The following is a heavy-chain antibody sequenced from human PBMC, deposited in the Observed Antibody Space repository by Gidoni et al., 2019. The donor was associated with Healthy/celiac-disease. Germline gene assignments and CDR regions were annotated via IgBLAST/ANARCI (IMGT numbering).Heavy chain of an antibody. Sequence: QVQLQESGPGLVKPSQTLSLPCTFSVGSLSSGGYYWGWIRQPPGKGLEWIGYLYYSGSTYDNPSLKSRVTISVDTSKNQFSLRLSAVTAADTAVYYCARGAVGRPPDYWGQGTLVTVSS. V-gene: IGHV4-31*03. CDR3: ARGAVGRPPDY. J-gene: IGHJ4*02. CDR2: LYYSGST. D-gene: IGHD1-26*01. CDR1: VGSLSSGGYY.